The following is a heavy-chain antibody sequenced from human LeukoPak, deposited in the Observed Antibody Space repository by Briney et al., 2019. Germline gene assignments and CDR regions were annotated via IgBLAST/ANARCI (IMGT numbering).Heavy chain of an antibody. J-gene: IGHJ4*02. CDR1: GGTFSSYA. Sequence: SVKVSCKASGGTFSSYAINWVRQAPGQGLEWMGGIIPIFTTPNYAQKFQGRVTITTAESTSTAFMELSSLRYEDTAVYYCAFGQQLVSDYWGQGTLVTVSS. D-gene: IGHD6-13*01. V-gene: IGHV1-69*05. CDR2: IIPIFTTP. CDR3: AFGQQLVSDY.